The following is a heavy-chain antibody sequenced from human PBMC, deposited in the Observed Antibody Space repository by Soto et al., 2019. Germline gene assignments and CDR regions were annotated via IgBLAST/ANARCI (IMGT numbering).Heavy chain of an antibody. J-gene: IGHJ4*02. Sequence: AGGSLRLSCAASGFTFSSYGMHWVRQAPGKGLEWVAVISYDGSNKYYADSVKGRFTISRDNSKNTLYLQMNSLRAEDTAVYYCARERGGYSSDFWGQGTLVTVSS. CDR1: GFTFSSYG. CDR2: ISYDGSNK. V-gene: IGHV3-30*03. D-gene: IGHD2-15*01. CDR3: ARERGGYSSDF.